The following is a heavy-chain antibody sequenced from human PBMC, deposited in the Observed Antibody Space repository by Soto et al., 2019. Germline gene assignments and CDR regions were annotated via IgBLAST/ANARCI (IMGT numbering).Heavy chain of an antibody. J-gene: IGHJ4*02. CDR3: AELEAIRY. CDR1: GFTFSRSG. V-gene: IGHV3-23*01. Sequence: EVQLLESGGGLVQPGGSLRLSCAASGFTFSRSGMSWVRQAPGKGLEWVSSIGSSGATTYYADSVKGRFTIFRDNSRNTLYLQMNSLRAEDTAIYYCAELEAIRYWGQGTLVTVSS. D-gene: IGHD2-21*01. CDR2: IGSSGATT.